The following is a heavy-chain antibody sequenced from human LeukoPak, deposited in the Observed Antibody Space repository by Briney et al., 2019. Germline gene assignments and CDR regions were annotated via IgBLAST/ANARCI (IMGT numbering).Heavy chain of an antibody. V-gene: IGHV3-30*02. CDR2: IRYDGSNK. Sequence: GGSLRLSCAASGFIFSTYAMSWVRQAPGKGLEWVAFIRYDGSNKYYADSVKGRFTISRDNSKNTLYLQMNSLRAEDTAVYYCAKGFGYSDYYFYGIDVWGQGTTVTVSS. J-gene: IGHJ6*02. D-gene: IGHD4-23*01. CDR1: GFIFSTYA. CDR3: AKGFGYSDYYFYGIDV.